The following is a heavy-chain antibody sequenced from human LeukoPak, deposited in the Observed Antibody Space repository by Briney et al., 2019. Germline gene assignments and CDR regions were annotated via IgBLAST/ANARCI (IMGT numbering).Heavy chain of an antibody. CDR3: ARDAEYYYDSSGYSAFDI. V-gene: IGHV4-31*03. D-gene: IGHD3-22*01. CDR1: GGSISSGGYY. J-gene: IGHJ3*02. Sequence: PSETLSLTCTVSGGSISSGGYYWSWIRQHPGKGLEWIGYIYYSGSTYYNPSLKSRVTISVDTSKNQFSLKLSSVTAADTDVYYCARDAEYYYDSSGYSAFDIWGQGTMVTVSS. CDR2: IYYSGST.